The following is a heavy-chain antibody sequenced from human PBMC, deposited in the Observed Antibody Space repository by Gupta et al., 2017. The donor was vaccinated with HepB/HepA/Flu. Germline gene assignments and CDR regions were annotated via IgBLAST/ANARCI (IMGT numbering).Heavy chain of an antibody. V-gene: IGHV3-33*06. J-gene: IGHJ3*01. CDR3: LKDPFWSHEVGDYAFDL. CDR1: GFPFSTYG. D-gene: IGHD1-26*01. CDR2: VWNDEINK. Sequence: QVQLVESGGGVVQPGRSLRLSCPASGFPFSTYGMPWVRQAPGKGLEWVGVVWNDEINKSYTDSVKGRFTISRENTKNTLFLQMNNLRAEDTATYSCLKDPFWSHEVGDYAFDLWGQVTMVIVSS.